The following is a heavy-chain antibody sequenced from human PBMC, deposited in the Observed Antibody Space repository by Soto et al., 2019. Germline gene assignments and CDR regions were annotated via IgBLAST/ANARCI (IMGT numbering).Heavy chain of an antibody. Sequence: ASVKVSCKASGYTFTSYYINWVRQATGQGLEWMGWMNPNSGNTGYAQKFQGRVTMTRNTSISTAYMELSSLRSEDTAVYYCARWGVLTTGYDYWGQGTLVTVSS. V-gene: IGHV1-8*01. CDR3: ARWGVLTTGYDY. J-gene: IGHJ4*02. D-gene: IGHD4-17*01. CDR2: MNPNSGNT. CDR1: GYTFTSYY.